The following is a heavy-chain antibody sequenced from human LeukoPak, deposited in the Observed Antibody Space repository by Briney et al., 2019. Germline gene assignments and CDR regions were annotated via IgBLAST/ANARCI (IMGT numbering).Heavy chain of an antibody. Sequence: ASVKVTCKASGYTFTNYYIHWVRQAPGQGLEWMGIINPSGSSTSYAQKFQGRVTMTRDTSTSTVYMELSSLRSEDTAVYYCAGGTTNTKGAFDMWGQGTMVTVSS. CDR3: AGGTTNTKGAFDM. J-gene: IGHJ3*02. V-gene: IGHV1-46*01. CDR1: GYTFTNYY. CDR2: INPSGSST. D-gene: IGHD2-8*01.